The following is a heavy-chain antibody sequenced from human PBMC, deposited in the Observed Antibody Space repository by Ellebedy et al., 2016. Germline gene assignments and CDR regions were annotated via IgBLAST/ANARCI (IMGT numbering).Heavy chain of an antibody. D-gene: IGHD5-18*01. CDR1: GYSFTTYG. Sequence: ASVKVSCRASGYSFTTYGISWVRQAPGQGLEWMGWISAYHGNTNYAQRLQGRVTMTTDTSTSTAYMELRSLRAEDTAVYYCASWGNGWRESYGYYYYYGMDVWGQGTTVTVSS. J-gene: IGHJ6*02. CDR3: ASWGNGWRESYGYYYYYGMDV. V-gene: IGHV1-18*01. CDR2: ISAYHGNT.